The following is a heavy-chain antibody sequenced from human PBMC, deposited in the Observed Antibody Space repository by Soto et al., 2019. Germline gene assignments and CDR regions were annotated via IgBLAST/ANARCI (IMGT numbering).Heavy chain of an antibody. V-gene: IGHV5-10-1*01. J-gene: IGHJ4*02. CDR2: IDPSDSYT. Sequence: GESLKISCKGSGYSFTSYWISWVRQMPGKGLEWMGRIDPSDSYTNYSPSSQGHVTISADKSISTAYLQWSSLKASDTAMYYCAEAVGTGTEYWGQGTLVTVSS. CDR3: AEAVGTGTEY. CDR1: GYSFTSYW. D-gene: IGHD3-10*01.